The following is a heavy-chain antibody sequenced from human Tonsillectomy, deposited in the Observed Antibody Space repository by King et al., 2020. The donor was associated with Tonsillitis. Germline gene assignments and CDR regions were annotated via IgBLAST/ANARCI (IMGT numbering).Heavy chain of an antibody. CDR2: IYIGGST. CDR1: GFTVSSNY. D-gene: IGHD3-10*01. V-gene: IGHV3-66*01. CDR3: ARGPGSPYYYGMDV. Sequence: VQLVESGGGLVQPGGSLRLSCAASGFTVSSNYMNWVRQAPGKGLEWVSVIYIGGSTYYADSVKGRFTISRDNSKNTVYLQMNSLRAEDTSAYYCARGPGSPYYYGMDVWGQGTTVTVSS. J-gene: IGHJ6*02.